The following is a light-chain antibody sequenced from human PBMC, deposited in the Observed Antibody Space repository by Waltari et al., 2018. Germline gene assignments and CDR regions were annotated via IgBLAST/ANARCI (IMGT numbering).Light chain of an antibody. Sequence: DIQMTQSPSSLSVSVGDRVPVTCQASQYIATYFNWYQHKPGKPPKLLTYDAANLETGVTSRFSGSGSATRFTFIITSLQPEDTATYYCQQHDSLPHTFGGGTMVEIK. V-gene: IGKV1-33*01. CDR3: QQHDSLPHT. CDR2: DAA. J-gene: IGKJ4*01. CDR1: QYIATY.